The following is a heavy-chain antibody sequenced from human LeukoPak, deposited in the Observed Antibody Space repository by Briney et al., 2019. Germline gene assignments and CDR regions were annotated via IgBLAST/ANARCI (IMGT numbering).Heavy chain of an antibody. CDR3: AIARGSGGYYFDY. CDR1: GFTVCINY. CDR2: IYSAGNT. D-gene: IGHD4-23*01. J-gene: IGHJ4*02. V-gene: IGHV3-66*01. Sequence: GGSLRLSCAASGFTVCINYMSWVRQAPGKGLEWVSVIYSAGNTFYADSVKGRFTISRDNSKNTLYLQMNSLRAEDTAVYYCAIARGSGGYYFDYWGQGTLVTVSS.